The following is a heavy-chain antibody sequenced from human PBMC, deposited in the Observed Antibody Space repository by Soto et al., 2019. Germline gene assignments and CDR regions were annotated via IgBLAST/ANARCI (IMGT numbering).Heavy chain of an antibody. V-gene: IGHV1-18*01. Sequence: GASVKVSCKASGYTFTSYGISWARQAPGQGLEWMGWISAYNGNTNYAQKLQGRVTMTTDTSTSTAYMELRSLRSDDTAVYYCAREPDSTTVTTSKHGGLGYWGQGTLVTVSS. CDR2: ISAYNGNT. CDR3: AREPDSTTVTTSKHGGLGY. CDR1: GYTFTSYG. J-gene: IGHJ4*02. D-gene: IGHD4-17*01.